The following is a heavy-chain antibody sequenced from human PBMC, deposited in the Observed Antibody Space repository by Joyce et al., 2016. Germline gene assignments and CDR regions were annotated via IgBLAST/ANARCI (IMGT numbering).Heavy chain of an antibody. V-gene: IGHV3-21*01. D-gene: IGHD2-15*01. Sequence: EVQLVESGGGLVKPGGSLRLSCAASGFAFSSFSMNWVRQAPGKGLEWVSSTTSSGKYIYYEDSLKGRFTISRDNAKNALYLEMKGLRAEDTAVYYCAREGYNDSGGFYDAFDMWGQGTMVTVSS. J-gene: IGHJ3*02. CDR3: AREGYNDSGGFYDAFDM. CDR1: GFAFSSFS. CDR2: TTSSGKYI.